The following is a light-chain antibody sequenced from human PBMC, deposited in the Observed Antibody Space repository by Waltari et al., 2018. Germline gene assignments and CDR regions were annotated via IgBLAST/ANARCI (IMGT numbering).Light chain of an antibody. CDR2: EVN. CDR3: CAYGGDNTLI. V-gene: IGLV2-23*02. J-gene: IGLJ2*01. Sequence: ALTQPASVSGSPTQSIPISCTGIARDLGKFDLVPWYQKQPGRPPRLLIYEVNKLPSGTSDRFSGSKSGNTASLTISELRSEDEADYFCCAYGGDNTLIFGGGTKLTVL. CDR1: ARDLGKFDL.